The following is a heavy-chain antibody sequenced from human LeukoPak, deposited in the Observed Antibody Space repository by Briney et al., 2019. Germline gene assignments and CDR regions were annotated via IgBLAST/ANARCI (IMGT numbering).Heavy chain of an antibody. CDR3: ARVRTTDTLTGYKQELDY. CDR1: GFTFSDYE. Sequence: GGSPRLSCAASGFTFSDYEMNWVRQAPEKGLEWVSYISAGAGVIFYADSVKGRFSITRDNAKNSLFLQMNSLRAEDTAVYYCARVRTTDTLTGYKQELDYWGRGTLVTVSS. D-gene: IGHD3-9*01. V-gene: IGHV3-48*03. J-gene: IGHJ4*02. CDR2: ISAGAGVI.